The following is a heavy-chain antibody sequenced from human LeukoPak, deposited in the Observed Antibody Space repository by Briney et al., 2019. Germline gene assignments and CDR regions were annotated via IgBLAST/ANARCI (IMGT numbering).Heavy chain of an antibody. CDR2: INHSGST. Sequence: PSETLSLTCTVSGASISSYYWSWIRQPPGKGLEWIGEINHSGSTKYNPSLKSRVTISVDTSKNQFSLKVTSVTAADTAVYYCARQYGSGWYKGYFQYWGQGTLVTVSS. D-gene: IGHD6-19*01. V-gene: IGHV4-34*01. J-gene: IGHJ1*01. CDR1: GASISSYY. CDR3: ARQYGSGWYKGYFQY.